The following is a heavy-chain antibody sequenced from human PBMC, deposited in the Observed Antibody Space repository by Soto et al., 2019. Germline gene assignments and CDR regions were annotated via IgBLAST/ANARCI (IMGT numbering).Heavy chain of an antibody. J-gene: IGHJ6*02. V-gene: IGHV4-39*01. CDR2: IYYSGST. D-gene: IGHD2-21*02. Sequence: KTSETLSLTCTVSGGSISSSSYYWGWIRQPPGKGLEWIGSIYYSGSTYYNPSLKSRVTISVDTSKNQFSLKLSSVTAADTAVYYCARVGGDLYYYGMDVWGQGTTVTVSS. CDR3: ARVGGDLYYYGMDV. CDR1: GGSISSSSYY.